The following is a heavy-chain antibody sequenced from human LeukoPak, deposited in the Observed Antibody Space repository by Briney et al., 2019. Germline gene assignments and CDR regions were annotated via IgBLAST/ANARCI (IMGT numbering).Heavy chain of an antibody. V-gene: IGHV1-69*01. J-gene: IGHJ4*02. Sequence: ASVKVSCKASGGTFSSYAISWVRQAPGQGLEWMGGIIPIFGTANYAQKFQGRVTITADESTSTAYMELSSLRSEDTAVYYCAREGNYDSSGYSNPSEYYFDYWGQGTLVTVSS. CDR2: IIPIFGTA. D-gene: IGHD3-22*01. CDR1: GGTFSSYA. CDR3: AREGNYDSSGYSNPSEYYFDY.